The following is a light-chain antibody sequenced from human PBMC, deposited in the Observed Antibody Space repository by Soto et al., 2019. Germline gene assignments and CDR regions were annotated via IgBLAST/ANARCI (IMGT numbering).Light chain of an antibody. CDR1: SSNIGSNT. J-gene: IGLJ2*01. Sequence: QSVLPQPPSASATPGQRVTISCSGGSSNIGSNTVNWYQQLPGTAPKLLIHSNNQRPSGVPDRFSGSKSGTSASLAISGLQSEDEADYYCAAWDDSLNGVVFGGGTKVTVL. CDR3: AAWDDSLNGVV. V-gene: IGLV1-44*01. CDR2: SNN.